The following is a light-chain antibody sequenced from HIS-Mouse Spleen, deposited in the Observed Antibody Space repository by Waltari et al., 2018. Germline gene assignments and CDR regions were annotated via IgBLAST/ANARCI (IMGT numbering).Light chain of an antibody. Sequence: DIQMTQSPSSLSASVGDRVTITCRASQSISSYLNWYQQKQGKAPKLLIYSASRLQSGVPSRFSGSGSGTDFTLTISSLQPEDFATYYCQQSYSTPTFGQGTKVEIK. CDR1: QSISSY. V-gene: IGKV1-39*01. CDR2: SAS. CDR3: QQSYSTPT. J-gene: IGKJ1*01.